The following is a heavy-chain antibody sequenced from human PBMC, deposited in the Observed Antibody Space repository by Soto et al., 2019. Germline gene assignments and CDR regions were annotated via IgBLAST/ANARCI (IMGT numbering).Heavy chain of an antibody. J-gene: IGHJ5*02. V-gene: IGHV4-30-2*01. D-gene: IGHD3-16*01. Sequence: SETLSLTCAVSGGSISSGGYSWSWIRQPPGKGLEWIGYIYHSGSTYYNPSLKSRVTISVDRSKNQFSLKLSSVTAADTAVYYCAREGARDNWFDPWGQGTLVTVSS. CDR1: GGSISSGGYS. CDR3: AREGARDNWFDP. CDR2: IYHSGST.